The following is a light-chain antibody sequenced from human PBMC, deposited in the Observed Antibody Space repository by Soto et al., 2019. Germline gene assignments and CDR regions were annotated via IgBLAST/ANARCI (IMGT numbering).Light chain of an antibody. V-gene: IGKV3D-7*01. J-gene: IGKJ1*01. CDR1: QSVSSSS. Sequence: PGERVTLSCRASQSVSSSSLTWYQQKPGQAPRLLIYGASTRATSIPARFSGSGSGTDFTLTSSSLQPEDFAVYYCQQDYNLPWTFGQGTKVEIK. CDR3: QQDYNLPWT. CDR2: GAS.